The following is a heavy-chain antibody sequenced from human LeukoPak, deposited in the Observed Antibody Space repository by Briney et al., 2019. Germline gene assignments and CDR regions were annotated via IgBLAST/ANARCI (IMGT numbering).Heavy chain of an antibody. Sequence: SVKVSCKAYGGTFSSYAISWVRQAPGQGREWMGRIIPILGIANYAQKFQGRVTITTDESTSTAYMELSSLRSEDTAVYYCARGAVVRFLEWLFPDAFDIWGQGTMVTVSS. D-gene: IGHD3-3*01. CDR3: ARGAVVRFLEWLFPDAFDI. CDR2: IIPILGIA. J-gene: IGHJ3*02. CDR1: GGTFSSYA. V-gene: IGHV1-69*04.